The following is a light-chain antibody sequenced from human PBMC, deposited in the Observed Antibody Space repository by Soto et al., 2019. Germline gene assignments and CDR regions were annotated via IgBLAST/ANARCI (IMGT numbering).Light chain of an antibody. J-gene: IGKJ1*01. CDR3: LQYGSTPRT. CDR1: QSVSGSY. V-gene: IGKV3-20*01. CDR2: GAS. Sequence: IVLTQSPGTLSLSPGDRATLSCRASQSVSGSYLAWYQQKPGLAPRLLIYGASIRATGIPDRFSGSGSGTDFTRTISRLEPEDFAVYYCLQYGSTPRTFGQGTKVVIK.